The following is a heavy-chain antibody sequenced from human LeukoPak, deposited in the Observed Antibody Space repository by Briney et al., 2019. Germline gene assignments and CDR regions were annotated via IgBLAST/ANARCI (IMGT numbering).Heavy chain of an antibody. D-gene: IGHD6-13*01. CDR2: ISSSSSYI. CDR1: GFTFSSYS. J-gene: IGHJ4*02. V-gene: IGHV3-21*01. CDR3: ARREGGIAAASDY. Sequence: PGGSLRLSCAASGFTFSSYSMNWVRQAPRKGLEWVSSISSSSSYIYYADSVKGRFTISRDNAKNSLYLQMNRLRAEDTAVYCARREGGIAAASDYWGQGTLVTVSS.